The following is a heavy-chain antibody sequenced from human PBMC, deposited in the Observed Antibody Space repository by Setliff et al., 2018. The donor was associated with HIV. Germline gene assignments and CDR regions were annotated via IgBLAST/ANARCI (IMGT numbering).Heavy chain of an antibody. CDR1: GGSISSSSHY. D-gene: IGHD4-17*01. CDR3: ARVEEAVNGGGFDP. Sequence: PSETLSLTCTVSGGSISSSSHYWGWIRQPPGKGLEWIGSIYYSGSTYYNPSLKSRVSLSVDTSRNQFSLKLTSVTAADTAVYYCARVEEAVNGGGFDPWGPGTLVTVSS. J-gene: IGHJ5*02. CDR2: IYYSGST. V-gene: IGHV4-39*01.